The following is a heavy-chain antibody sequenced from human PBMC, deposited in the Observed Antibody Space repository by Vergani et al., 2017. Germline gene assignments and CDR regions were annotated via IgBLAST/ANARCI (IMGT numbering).Heavy chain of an antibody. CDR2: IYPGDSDT. V-gene: IGHV5-51*03. CDR3: ARPRDGYNYYFDY. CDR1: GYSFTSYW. Sequence: DVQLVQSGAEVKKPGESLKISCKGSGYSFTSYWIGWVRQTPGKGLEWMGIIYPGDSDTRYSPSFQAQFTISADKSISTAYLQWSSLKASDSAMYYCARPRDGYNYYFDYWGQGTLVTVSS. D-gene: IGHD5-24*01. J-gene: IGHJ4*02.